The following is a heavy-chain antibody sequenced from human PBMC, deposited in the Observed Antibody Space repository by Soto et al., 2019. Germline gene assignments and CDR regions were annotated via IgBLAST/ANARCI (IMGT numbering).Heavy chain of an antibody. D-gene: IGHD3-9*01. V-gene: IGHV3-64D*08. CDR2: IESNGLRT. J-gene: IGHJ4*03. CDR1: GFTFSNYL. CDR3: VRVDWDGVDR. Sequence: EVQLVESGGGLVQPGGSLRLSCAASGFTFSNYLIHWVRQAPGQGLKYVSAIESNGLRTYYAAFVKGRFKISRDNSENAIELRMSRLASGGTAVYCGVRVDWDGVDRWGEGTRVTVCS.